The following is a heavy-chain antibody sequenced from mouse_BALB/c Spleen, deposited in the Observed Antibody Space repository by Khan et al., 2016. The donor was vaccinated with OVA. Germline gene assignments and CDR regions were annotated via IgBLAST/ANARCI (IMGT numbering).Heavy chain of an antibody. Sequence: QVQLKESGPGPAAPSQSLSITCTISGFSLTNYGVHWVRQPPGKGLEWLVVIWSDGSTNYNSVLKSRLTITKDNSQSQVFLKMNSLQTDDTAIYFCARQPYYHYNIMDYWGQGTSVTVSS. CDR2: IWSDGST. CDR1: GFSLTNYG. D-gene: IGHD2-10*01. J-gene: IGHJ4*01. V-gene: IGHV2-6-1*01. CDR3: ARQPYYHYNIMDY.